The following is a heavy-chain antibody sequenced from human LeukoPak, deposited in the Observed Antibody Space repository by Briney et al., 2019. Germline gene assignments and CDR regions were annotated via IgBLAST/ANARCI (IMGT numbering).Heavy chain of an antibody. CDR2: MYQDGSEK. J-gene: IGHJ4*02. Sequence: GGSLRLSCAASGFIFSSYWVTWVRQAPGKGLEWVANMYQDGSEKYYVDSVKGRFTISRDNAKNSLYLQMNSLRAEDTAVYYCAREKRGVRENYYDRSGYYRPFDYWGQGTLVTVSS. V-gene: IGHV3-7*01. D-gene: IGHD3-22*01. CDR1: GFIFSSYW. CDR3: AREKRGVRENYYDRSGYYRPFDY.